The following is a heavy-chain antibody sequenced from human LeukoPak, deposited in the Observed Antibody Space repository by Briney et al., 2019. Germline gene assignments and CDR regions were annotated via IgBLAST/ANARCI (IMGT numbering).Heavy chain of an antibody. V-gene: IGHV4-30-4*01. CDR1: GGSISSYY. J-gene: IGHJ4*02. Sequence: PSETLSLTCTVSGGSISSYYWSWIRQPPGKGLEWIGYIYYSGSTYYNPSLKSRVTISVDTSKNQFSLKLSSVTAADTAVYYCARDSERYYDSSGYSHYFDYWGQGTLVTVSS. CDR3: ARDSERYYDSSGYSHYFDY. D-gene: IGHD3-22*01. CDR2: IYYSGST.